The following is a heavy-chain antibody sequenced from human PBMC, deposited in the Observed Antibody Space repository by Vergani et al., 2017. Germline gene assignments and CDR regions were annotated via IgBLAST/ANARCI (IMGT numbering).Heavy chain of an antibody. V-gene: IGHV3-23*01. J-gene: IGHJ5*02. D-gene: IGHD6-13*01. CDR1: GFTFSSYA. Sequence: EVQLLESGGDLVQPGGSLRLSCTASGFTFSSYAMSWVRQAPGKGLEWVSAISGSGGSTYYADSVKGRFTISRDNSKNTLYLQMNSLRAEDTAVYYCAKGVVVDSSSCHSVHWFDPWGQGTLVTVSS. CDR3: AKGVVVDSSSCHSVHWFDP. CDR2: ISGSGGST.